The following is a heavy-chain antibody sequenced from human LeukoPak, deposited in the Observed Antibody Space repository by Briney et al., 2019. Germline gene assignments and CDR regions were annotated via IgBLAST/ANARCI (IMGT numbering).Heavy chain of an antibody. Sequence: SETLSLTCTVSGGSISSGGYYWSWIRQHPGKGLEWIGYIYYSGSTYYNPSLKSRVTISVDTSKNQFSLKLSSVTAADTAVYYWARGYYDSSGYSLWGYDYWGQGTLVTVSS. CDR2: IYYSGST. CDR1: GGSISSGGYY. CDR3: ARGYYDSSGYSLWGYDY. J-gene: IGHJ4*02. V-gene: IGHV4-31*03. D-gene: IGHD3-22*01.